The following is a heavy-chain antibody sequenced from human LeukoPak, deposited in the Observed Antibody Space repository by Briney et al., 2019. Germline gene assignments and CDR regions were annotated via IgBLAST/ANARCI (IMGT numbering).Heavy chain of an antibody. V-gene: IGHV4-39*01. CDR1: GFTFSDYA. J-gene: IGHJ4*02. Sequence: GSLTLSCAASGFTFSDYAMNWVRQPPGKGLEWIGSIYYSGSTYYNPSLKSRVTISVDTSKNQFSLKLSSVTAADTAVYYCARHVFGELLYFDYWGQGTPVTVSS. CDR3: ARHVFGELLYFDY. D-gene: IGHD3-10*02. CDR2: IYYSGST.